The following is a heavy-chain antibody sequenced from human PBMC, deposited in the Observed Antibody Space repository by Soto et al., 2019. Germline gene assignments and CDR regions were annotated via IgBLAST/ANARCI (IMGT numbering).Heavy chain of an antibody. CDR3: ARVSSWSCFDY. J-gene: IGHJ4*02. D-gene: IGHD6-13*01. V-gene: IGHV1-46*01. Sequence: QVQLVQSGAEVKKPGASVKVSCKASGYTFTSYYMHWVRQAPGQGLEWMGIINPSGGSTIYAQKFEGRVTMTRETSTSTVYMELSSLRSEDTAVYYCARVSSWSCFDYWGQGTLVTVSS. CDR1: GYTFTSYY. CDR2: INPSGGST.